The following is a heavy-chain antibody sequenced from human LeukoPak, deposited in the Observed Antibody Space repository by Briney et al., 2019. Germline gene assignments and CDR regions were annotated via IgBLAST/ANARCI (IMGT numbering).Heavy chain of an antibody. J-gene: IGHJ4*02. V-gene: IGHV3-30-3*01. Sequence: QPGGSLRLSCAASGFTFSSYAMHWVRQAPGKGLEWVAVISYDGSNKYYADSVKGRFTISRDNSKNTLYLQMNSLRAEDTAMYYCARAGKDIVASYYFDYWGQGTLVTVSS. CDR3: ARAGKDIVASYYFDY. D-gene: IGHD5-12*01. CDR2: ISYDGSNK. CDR1: GFTFSSYA.